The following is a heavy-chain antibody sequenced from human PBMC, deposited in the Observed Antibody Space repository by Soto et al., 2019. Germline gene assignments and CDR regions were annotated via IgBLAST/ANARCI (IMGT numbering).Heavy chain of an antibody. CDR1: GGIFSTYA. V-gene: IGHV1-69*01. CDR3: ARDRHDYGSGNYYNRIDF. CDR2: IIRIFGTP. J-gene: IGHJ4*02. Sequence: QVQLVQSGAEVKKPGSSVKVSCKASGGIFSTYAISWLRQAPGQGLEWMGGIIRIFGTPNYALRFQGRFTMTADEATRTAYMELSRLRSEDTAVYYSARDRHDYGSGNYYNRIDFWGQGTLVTVSS. D-gene: IGHD3-10*01.